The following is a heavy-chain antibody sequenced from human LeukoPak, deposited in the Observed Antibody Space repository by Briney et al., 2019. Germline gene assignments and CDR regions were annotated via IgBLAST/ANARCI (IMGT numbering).Heavy chain of an antibody. CDR1: GFTFDDYA. Sequence: PGGSLRLSCAASGFTFDDYAMHWVRQAPGKGLEWVSGISWNSGSIGYADSVKGRFTISRDNAKNSLYLQMNSLRAEDTAAYYCATVPPPSSSGYYAGSLDIWGQGTMVTVSS. CDR3: ATVPPPSSSGYYAGSLDI. D-gene: IGHD3-3*01. CDR2: ISWNSGSI. J-gene: IGHJ3*02. V-gene: IGHV3-9*01.